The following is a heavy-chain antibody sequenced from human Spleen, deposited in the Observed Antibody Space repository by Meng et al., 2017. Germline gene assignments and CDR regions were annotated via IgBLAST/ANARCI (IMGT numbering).Heavy chain of an antibody. J-gene: IGHJ4*02. CDR2: ISAYNGKT. V-gene: IGHV1-18*01. Sequence: VQLLQAGVEVKKPGASVKVSCKTSGYTFTTYGFSWVRQAPGQGLEWMGWISAYNGKTDYALKFQDRVTMTTDTFTNTAYMELRSLRSDDTAVYYCATRGNPYLNCWGQGTLVTVSS. CDR1: GYTFTTYG. CDR3: ATRGNPYLNC.